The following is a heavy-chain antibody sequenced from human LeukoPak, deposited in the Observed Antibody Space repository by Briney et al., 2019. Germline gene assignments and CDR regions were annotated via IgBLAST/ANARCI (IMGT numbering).Heavy chain of an antibody. V-gene: IGHV4-59*01. CDR3: ARSHQLLSPLGAFDI. D-gene: IGHD2-2*01. CDR1: GGSISSYY. Sequence: SETLSLTCTVSGGSISSYYWSWIRQPPGKGLEWIGYIYYSGSTNYNPSLESRVTISVDTSKNQFSLKLSSVTAADTAVYYCARSHQLLSPLGAFDIWGQGTMVTVSS. J-gene: IGHJ3*02. CDR2: IYYSGST.